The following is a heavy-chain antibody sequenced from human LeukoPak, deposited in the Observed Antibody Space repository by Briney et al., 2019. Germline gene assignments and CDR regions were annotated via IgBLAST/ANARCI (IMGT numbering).Heavy chain of an antibody. V-gene: IGHV3-9*01. J-gene: IGHJ6*02. D-gene: IGHD3-16*01. CDR3: AKDMGGGNYYYYYGMDV. Sequence: GGTLRHSCAASGFTFDDYAMHWVRQAPGKGLEWVSGISWNSGSIGYADSVKGRFTISRDNAKNSLYLQMNSLRAEDTALYYCAKDMGGGNYYYYYGMDVWGQGTTVTVSS. CDR1: GFTFDDYA. CDR2: ISWNSGSI.